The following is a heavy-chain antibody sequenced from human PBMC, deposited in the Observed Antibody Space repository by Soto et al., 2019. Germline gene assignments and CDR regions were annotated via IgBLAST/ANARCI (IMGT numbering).Heavy chain of an antibody. V-gene: IGHV3-23*01. CDR2: ISGSGGST. CDR1: GFTFSSYA. Sequence: EVQLLESGGGLVQPGGSLRLSCAASGFTFSSYAMSWVRQAPGKGLEWVSAISGSGGSTYYADSVKGRFTISRDNSKHTLYLQMNSLRAEDTAVYYCAKDFSSGGYKTDALFDYWGQGTLVTVSS. D-gene: IGHD5-12*01. J-gene: IGHJ4*02. CDR3: AKDFSSGGYKTDALFDY.